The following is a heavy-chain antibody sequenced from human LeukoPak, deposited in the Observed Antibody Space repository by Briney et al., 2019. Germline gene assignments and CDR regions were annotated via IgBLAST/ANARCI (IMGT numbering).Heavy chain of an antibody. J-gene: IGHJ4*02. Sequence: SETLSLTCTVSGGSISSSSYYWGWIRQPPGKGLEWIGSIHYSGDTYYNPSLKSRVTISIDTSKNQFSLKLNSMTAADTAVYYCARALPYTSGWGYFDYWGQGTLVTVSS. D-gene: IGHD6-19*01. CDR3: ARALPYTSGWGYFDY. V-gene: IGHV4-39*01. CDR1: GGSISSSSYY. CDR2: IHYSGDT.